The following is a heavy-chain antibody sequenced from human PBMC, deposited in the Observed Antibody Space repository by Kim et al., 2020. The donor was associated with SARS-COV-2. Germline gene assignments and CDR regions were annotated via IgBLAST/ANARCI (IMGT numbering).Heavy chain of an antibody. J-gene: IGHJ6*03. V-gene: IGHV4-59*01. D-gene: IGHD3-3*01. Sequence: SETLSLTCTVSGGSISSYYWSWIRQPPGKGLEWIGYIYYSGSTNYNPSLKSRVTISVDTSKNQFSLKLSSVTAADTAVYYCARVQKASTIFGVVLDYYMDVWGKGTTVTVSS. CDR3: ARVQKASTIFGVVLDYYMDV. CDR2: IYYSGST. CDR1: GGSISSYY.